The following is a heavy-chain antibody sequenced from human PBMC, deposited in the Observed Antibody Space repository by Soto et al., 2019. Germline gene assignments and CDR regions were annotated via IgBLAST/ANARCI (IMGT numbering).Heavy chain of an antibody. V-gene: IGHV4-30-2*01. CDR3: ARGALPDP. J-gene: IGHJ5*02. CDR2: IYHSGST. Sequence: PSETLSLTCTVSGGSISSDIYSWGWIRQPPGKGLEWVGYIYHSGSTYYDPSLKSRVTISVDRSKNQFSLKLSSVTAADTAVYYCARGALPDPWGQGTLVTVS. CDR1: GGSISSDIYS.